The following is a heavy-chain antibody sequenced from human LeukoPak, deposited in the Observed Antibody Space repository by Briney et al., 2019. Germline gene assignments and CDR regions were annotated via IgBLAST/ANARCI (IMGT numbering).Heavy chain of an antibody. CDR2: IYHSGST. V-gene: IGHV4-38-2*01. CDR3: ARHAGYYYYMDV. D-gene: IGHD1-14*01. J-gene: IGHJ6*03. Sequence: SETLSLTCAVSGYSISSGYYWGWIRQPPGKGLEWIGSIYHSGSTYYNPSLKSRVPISVDTSKNQFSLKLSSVTAADTAVYYCARHAGYYYYMDVWGKGTTVTVSS. CDR1: GYSISSGYY.